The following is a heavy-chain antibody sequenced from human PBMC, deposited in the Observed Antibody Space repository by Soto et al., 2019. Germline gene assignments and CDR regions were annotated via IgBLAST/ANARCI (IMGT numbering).Heavy chain of an antibody. CDR3: ARIQKWLTLRAFDI. J-gene: IGHJ3*02. CDR2: IYHSGST. Sequence: SETLSLTCAVSGGSISSGGYSWSWIRQPPGKGLEWIGYIYHSGSTYYNPSLKSRLTISKDTSKSQVVLTMTNMDPVDTATYYCARIQKWLTLRAFDIWGQGTMVTVSS. V-gene: IGHV4-30-2*02. CDR1: GGSISSGGYS. D-gene: IGHD3-22*01.